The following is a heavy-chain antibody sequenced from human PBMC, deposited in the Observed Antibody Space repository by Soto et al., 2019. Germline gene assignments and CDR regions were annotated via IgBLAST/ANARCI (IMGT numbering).Heavy chain of an antibody. D-gene: IGHD4-17*01. Sequence: QVQLVQSGAEVKKPGSSVKVSCKASGGTFSSYAISWVRQAPGQWLEWMGGIIPIFGTANYAQKFQGRVTITADESTSTAYMELSSLRSEDTAVYYCARGDVGGDYVPAGGDYWGQGTLVTVSS. CDR1: GGTFSSYA. CDR2: IIPIFGTA. CDR3: ARGDVGGDYVPAGGDY. V-gene: IGHV1-69*12. J-gene: IGHJ4*02.